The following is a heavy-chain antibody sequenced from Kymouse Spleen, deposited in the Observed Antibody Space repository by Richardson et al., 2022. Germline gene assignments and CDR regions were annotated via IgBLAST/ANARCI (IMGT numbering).Heavy chain of an antibody. CDR1: GFTFSSYA. V-gene: IGHV3-23*04. D-gene: IGHD5-18,IGHD5-18*01. CDR3: AKAGDTAMAFYYGMDV. J-gene: IGHJ6*02. CDR2: ISGSGGST. Sequence: EVQLVESGGGLVQPGGSLRLSCAASGFTFSSYAMSWVRQAPGKGLEWVSAISGSGGSTYYADSVKGRFTISRDNSKNTLYLQMNSLRAEDTAVYYCAKAGDTAMAFYYGMDVWGQGTTVTVSS.